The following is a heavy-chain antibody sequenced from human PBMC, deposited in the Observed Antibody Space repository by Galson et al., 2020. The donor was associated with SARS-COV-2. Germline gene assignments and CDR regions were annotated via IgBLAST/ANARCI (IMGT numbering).Heavy chain of an antibody. J-gene: IGHJ4*02. V-gene: IGHV3-74*01. CDR3: ASFGSYQEFDY. CDR1: GFTFSSYW. CDR2: INSDGSST. D-gene: IGHD1-26*01. Sequence: GESLKISCAASGFTFSSYWMHWVRQAPGKGLVRVSRINSDGSSTSYADSVKGRFTISRDNAKNTLYLQMNSLRAEDTAVYYCASFGSYQEFDYWGQGTLVTVSS.